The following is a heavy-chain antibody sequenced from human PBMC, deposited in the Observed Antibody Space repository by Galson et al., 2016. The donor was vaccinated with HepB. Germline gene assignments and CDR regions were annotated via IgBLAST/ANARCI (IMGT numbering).Heavy chain of an antibody. J-gene: IGHJ4*02. Sequence: PALVKPTQTLTLTCTFSGFSLSTSGLGVGWIRQPPGKALEWLALIYWDDDKRYSPSLKSRLTVTKDTSKNQVVLTMTNMNPVDTATYYCARITRGWSHFDYWGQGTLVTVSS. CDR3: ARITRGWSHFDY. CDR2: IYWDDDK. D-gene: IGHD6-19*01. V-gene: IGHV2-5*02. CDR1: GFSLSTSGLG.